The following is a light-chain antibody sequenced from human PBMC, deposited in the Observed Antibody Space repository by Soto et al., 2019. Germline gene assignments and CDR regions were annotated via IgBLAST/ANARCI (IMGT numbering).Light chain of an antibody. J-gene: IGLJ2*01. CDR2: EGT. Sequence: QSALTQPASVSGSPGQTITISCTGTDTDVGSYNPVSWYQHHPGKARKLIIYEGTKRPSGVSNRFSGSKSGNTASLTISGLQAEDEADYHCCSYAGSNSVVFGGGTKLTVL. CDR1: DTDVGSYNP. V-gene: IGLV2-23*01. CDR3: CSYAGSNSVV.